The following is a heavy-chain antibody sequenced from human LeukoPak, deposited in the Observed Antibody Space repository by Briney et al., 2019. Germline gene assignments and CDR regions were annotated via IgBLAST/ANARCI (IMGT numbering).Heavy chain of an antibody. Sequence: PGGSLRLSCAASGFTFSNAWMSWVRQAPGKGLEWVGRIKSKTDGGTTDYAAPVKGRFTISRDDSKNTLYLQMNSLKTEDTAVYYRTTVRRAVAGPIDYWGQGTLVTVSS. CDR2: IKSKTDGGTT. V-gene: IGHV3-15*01. J-gene: IGHJ4*02. D-gene: IGHD6-19*01. CDR3: TTVRRAVAGPIDY. CDR1: GFTFSNAW.